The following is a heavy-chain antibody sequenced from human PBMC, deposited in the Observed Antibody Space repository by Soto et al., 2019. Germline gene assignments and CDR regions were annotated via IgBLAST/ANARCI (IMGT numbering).Heavy chain of an antibody. D-gene: IGHD4-4*01. CDR1: GYTFSSYA. J-gene: IGHJ4*02. CDR2: INAGYGNT. CDR3: ARELQGLYYFDY. Sequence: ASVKVSCKASGYTFSSYAMHWVRQAPGQRLEWMGWINAGYGNTKSSQKFQGRVTVTRDTSASTAYMELSSLRSDDTAVYYCARELQGLYYFDYWGQGTLVTVSS. V-gene: IGHV1-3*01.